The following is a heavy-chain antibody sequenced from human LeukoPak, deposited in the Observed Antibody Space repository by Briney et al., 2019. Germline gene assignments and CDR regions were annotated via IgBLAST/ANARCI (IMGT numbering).Heavy chain of an antibody. Sequence: QLWGSLRLSCAASGFPLSPNAMTWVRQAPGKGLEWVSAISGSGGSTYYADSVKGRFTISRDNSKNTLYLQMNSLRAEDTAVYYCAKAYYGDYYDYWGQGTLVTVSS. V-gene: IGHV3-23*01. J-gene: IGHJ4*02. CDR1: GFPLSPNA. CDR3: AKAYYGDYYDY. D-gene: IGHD4-17*01. CDR2: ISGSGGST.